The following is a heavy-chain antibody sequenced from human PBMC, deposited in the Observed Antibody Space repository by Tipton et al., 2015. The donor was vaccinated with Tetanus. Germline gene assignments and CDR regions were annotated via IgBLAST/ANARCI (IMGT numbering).Heavy chain of an antibody. CDR1: GFTLRSYS. CDR2: ISTTSNTI. J-gene: IGHJ6*04. CDR3: AKEALGVLNL. Sequence: SLRLSCAASGFTLRSYSMNWVRQAPGKGLEWVSYISTTSNTIYYADSVRGRFTISRDNAKNLLYLQMSRLRREDTAVYYCAKEALGVLNLWGKGTTVIVSS. V-gene: IGHV3-48*01. D-gene: IGHD1-14*01.